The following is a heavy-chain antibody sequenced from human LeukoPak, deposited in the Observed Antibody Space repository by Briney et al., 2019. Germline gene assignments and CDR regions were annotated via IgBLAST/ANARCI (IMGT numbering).Heavy chain of an antibody. CDR2: IYYSGST. V-gene: IGHV4-59*01. J-gene: IGHJ4*02. Sequence: PSETLSLTCTVSGGSISSYYWSWIRRPPGKGLEWIGYIYYSGSTNYNPSLKSRVTISVDTSKNQFSLKLSSVTAADTAVYYCARDDSSGWYMTDWGQGTLVTVSS. CDR1: GGSISSYY. D-gene: IGHD6-19*01. CDR3: ARDDSSGWYMTD.